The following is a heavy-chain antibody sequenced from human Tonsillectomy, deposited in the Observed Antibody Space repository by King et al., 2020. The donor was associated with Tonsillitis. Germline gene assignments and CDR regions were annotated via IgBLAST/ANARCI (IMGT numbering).Heavy chain of an antibody. V-gene: IGHV3-23*04. Sequence: QLVESGGGLVQPGGSLRLSCAASGFTFSSYAMSWVRQAPGKGLEWVSAISGSGGSTYYADSVKGRFTISRDNSKNTLYLQMNSLIDEDTAVYYCAKVFSFIGVPDSFVYWGQGTLVTVSS. CDR3: AKVFSFIGVPDSFVY. CDR1: GFTFSSYA. CDR2: ISGSGGST. D-gene: IGHD2-15*01. J-gene: IGHJ4*02.